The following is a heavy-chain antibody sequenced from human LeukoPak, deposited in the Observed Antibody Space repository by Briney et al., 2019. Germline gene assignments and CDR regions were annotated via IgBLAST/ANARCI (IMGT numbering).Heavy chain of an antibody. CDR2: IYYSGST. V-gene: IGHV4-39*07. CDR3: ARSIAVAVGLVDY. D-gene: IGHD6-19*01. CDR1: GGSISSSTYY. Sequence: PSETLSLTCSVSGGSISSSTYYWGWIRQPPGKGLEWIGSIYYSGSTYYNPSLKSRVTISVDTSKNQFSLKLSSVTAADTAVYYCARSIAVAVGLVDYWGQGTLVTVSS. J-gene: IGHJ4*02.